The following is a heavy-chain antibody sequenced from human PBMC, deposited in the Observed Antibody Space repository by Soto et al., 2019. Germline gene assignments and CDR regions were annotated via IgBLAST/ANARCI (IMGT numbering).Heavy chain of an antibody. CDR1: GFSFRDAW. CDR2: IRSKAEGGTA. CDR3: SADDSGGPDNVDY. J-gene: IGHJ4*02. Sequence: EVQLVESGGGLVKPGGTLRLSCAASGFSFRDAWMSWVRQSPGKGLEWVGRIRSKAEGGTADYAAPVEGRFTISRDDSENTLYLQMKSLKTEDTAVYFCSADDSGGPDNVDYWGQGTLVTVSP. D-gene: IGHD1-1*01. V-gene: IGHV3-15*01.